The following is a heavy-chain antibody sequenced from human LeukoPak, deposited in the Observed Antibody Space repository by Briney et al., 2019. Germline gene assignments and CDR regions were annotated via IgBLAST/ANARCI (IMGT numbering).Heavy chain of an antibody. CDR1: GFNFSDYY. V-gene: IGHV3-11*04. CDR3: ARVGEHWFDP. Sequence: GGSLRLSCAASGFNFSDYYISWIPQAPGNGLAWVSYISSSGSTIYYAESVKGRFTISRDNAKNSLYLQMNSLRAEDTAVYYCARVGEHWFDPWGQGTLVTVSS. J-gene: IGHJ5*02. D-gene: IGHD3-16*01. CDR2: ISSSGSTI.